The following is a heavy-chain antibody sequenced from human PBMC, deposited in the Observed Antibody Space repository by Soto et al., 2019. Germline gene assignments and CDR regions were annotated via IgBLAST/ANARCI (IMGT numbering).Heavy chain of an antibody. J-gene: IGHJ4*02. Sequence: SETLSLTCTVSGGSISSSISYWGWIRQPPGKGLEWIGVIYYSGNTYYSPSLKSRVTMSVDTSNNQFSLKLSSVTAADTAVYYCARLTRGYSYAFDYWGRGALVTVSS. V-gene: IGHV4-39*01. CDR3: ARLTRGYSYAFDY. D-gene: IGHD5-18*01. CDR2: IYYSGNT. CDR1: GGSISSSISY.